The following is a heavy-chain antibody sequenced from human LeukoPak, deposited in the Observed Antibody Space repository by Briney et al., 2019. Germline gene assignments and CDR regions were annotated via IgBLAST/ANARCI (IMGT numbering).Heavy chain of an antibody. D-gene: IGHD3-10*01. CDR1: GFTFSNYD. CDR3: ASTSRGVIDY. Sequence: GRSLRLSCAASGFTFSNYDMHWVRQAPGKGLEWVAVIWCDGSNKYYADSVKGRFTISRDNSKNTLYLQMNSLRGEDAAVYYCASTSRGVIDYWGQGTLVTVSS. CDR2: IWCDGSNK. J-gene: IGHJ4*02. V-gene: IGHV3-33*01.